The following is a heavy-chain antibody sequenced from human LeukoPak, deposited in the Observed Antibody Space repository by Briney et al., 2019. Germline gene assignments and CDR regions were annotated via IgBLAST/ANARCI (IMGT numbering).Heavy chain of an antibody. CDR3: ARAYSSSWYWNWFDP. V-gene: IGHV1-2*02. CDR2: INPNSGGT. CDR1: GYTFTGYY. J-gene: IGHJ5*02. D-gene: IGHD6-13*01. Sequence: ASVKVSCKASGYTFTGYYMHWVRQAPGQGLEWMGWINPNSGGTNYAQKFQGRVTMTRDTSISTAYMELSRLRSDGTAVYYCARAYSSSWYWNWFDPWGQGTLVTVSS.